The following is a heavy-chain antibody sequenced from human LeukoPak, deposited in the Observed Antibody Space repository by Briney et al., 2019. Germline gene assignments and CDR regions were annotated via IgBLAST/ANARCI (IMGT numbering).Heavy chain of an antibody. J-gene: IGHJ4*02. CDR2: ISSSSSTI. D-gene: IGHD3-16*02. V-gene: IGHV3-48*04. CDR3: ARDYDYVWGSYRPFDY. Sequence: GGSPRLSCAASGFTFSSYSMNWVRQAPGKGLEWVSYISSSSSTIYYADSVKGRFTISRDNAKNSLYLQMNSLRAEDTAVYYCARDYDYVWGSYRPFDYWGQGTLVTVSS. CDR1: GFTFSSYS.